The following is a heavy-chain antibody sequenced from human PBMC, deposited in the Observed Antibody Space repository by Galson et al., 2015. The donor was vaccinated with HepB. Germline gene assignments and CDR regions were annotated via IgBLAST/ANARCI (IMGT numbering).Heavy chain of an antibody. Sequence: SLRLACAASGFTFSSYDMHWVRQATGKGLEWVSAIGTAGDTYYPGSVKGRFTISRENAKNSLYLQMNSLRAGDTAVYYCARSGLPPRRAAHWYFDLWGRGTLVTVSS. CDR3: ARSGLPPRRAAHWYFDL. CDR1: GFTFSSYD. V-gene: IGHV3-13*01. J-gene: IGHJ2*01. CDR2: IGTAGDT. D-gene: IGHD4-11*01.